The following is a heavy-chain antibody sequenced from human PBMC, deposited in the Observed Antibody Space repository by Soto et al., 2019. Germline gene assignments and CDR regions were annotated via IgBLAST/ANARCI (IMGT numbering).Heavy chain of an antibody. CDR2: ISSDGSIE. J-gene: IGHJ4*02. D-gene: IGHD6-19*01. Sequence: GGSLILSCAGARFTFGNYGLHWVRQAPGKRLEWVAFISSDGSIENYKDSVKGRFTVSRDNSKNTLYLQMNSLRHEDTGVYFCAKEAVAGSVYWGQGCLVTVSS. CDR3: AKEAVAGSVY. V-gene: IGHV3-30*18. CDR1: RFTFGNYG.